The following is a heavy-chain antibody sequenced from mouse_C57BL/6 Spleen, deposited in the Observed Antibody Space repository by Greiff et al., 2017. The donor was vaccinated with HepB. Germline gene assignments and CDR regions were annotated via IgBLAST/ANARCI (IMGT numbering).Heavy chain of an antibody. J-gene: IGHJ2*01. CDR1: GYTFTSYW. D-gene: IGHD4-1*01. CDR2: IDPSDSYT. CDR3: AIKLGRGAFDY. V-gene: IGHV1-50*01. Sequence: QVQLQQPGAELVKPGASVKLSCKASGYTFTSYWMQWVKQRPGQGLEWIGEIDPSDSYTNYNQKFKGKATLTVDTASSTAYMQLSSLTSEDSAVYYCAIKLGRGAFDYWGQGTTLTVSS.